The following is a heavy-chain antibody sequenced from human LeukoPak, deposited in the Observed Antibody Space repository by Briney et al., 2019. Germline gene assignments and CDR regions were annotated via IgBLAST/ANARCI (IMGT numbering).Heavy chain of an antibody. V-gene: IGHV3-30*02. CDR2: IRYDGSNK. CDR1: GFTFSSYG. J-gene: IGHJ4*02. Sequence: QSGGSLRLSCAASGFTFSSYGMHWVRQAPGKGLEWVAFIRYDGSNKYYADSVKGRFTISRDNSKNTLYLQMNSLRAEDTAVYYCAKDRDSGSYFDYWGQGTLVTVSS. D-gene: IGHD1-26*01. CDR3: AKDRDSGSYFDY.